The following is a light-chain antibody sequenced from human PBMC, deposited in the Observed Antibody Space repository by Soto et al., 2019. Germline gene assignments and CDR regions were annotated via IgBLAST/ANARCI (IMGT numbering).Light chain of an antibody. V-gene: IGKV1-5*03. CDR1: QTISSW. J-gene: IGKJ1*01. CDR3: QQYNSYSPT. Sequence: DIQMTQSPSTLSASVGDRVTITCRASQTISSWLAWYQQKPGKAPKLLIYKASSLESGVPSRFSGSGSGTEFTLTIKTMQTDDFANYYCQQYNSYSPTFGQGTKVDIK. CDR2: KAS.